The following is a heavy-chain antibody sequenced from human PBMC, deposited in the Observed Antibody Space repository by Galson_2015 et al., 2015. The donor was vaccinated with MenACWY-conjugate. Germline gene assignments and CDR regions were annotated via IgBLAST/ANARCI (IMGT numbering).Heavy chain of an antibody. D-gene: IGHD2-2*01. V-gene: IGHV5-10-1*01. Sequence: QSGAEVKKAGESLTISCQASGYNLVSYWTIWVRQLPGKGLEWMGRIDPTDSYTKYSPSFQGHVTFSADRSINTVYLQWRSLRASDTAIYYCTRQMPLDWFDPWGQGTLVTVSS. J-gene: IGHJ5*02. CDR1: GYNLVSYW. CDR2: IDPTDSYT. CDR3: TRQMPLDWFDP.